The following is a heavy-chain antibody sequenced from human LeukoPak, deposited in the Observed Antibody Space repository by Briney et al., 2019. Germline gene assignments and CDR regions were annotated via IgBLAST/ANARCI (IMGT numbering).Heavy chain of an antibody. CDR2: IIPIFGTA. CDR3: ARSPSSSPSS. CDR1: GGTFSSYA. V-gene: IGHV1-69*06. D-gene: IGHD6-6*01. Sequence: ASVKVSCKASGGTFSSYAISWVRQAPGQGLEWVGRIIPIFGTANYAQKFQGRVTITADKSTSTAYMELSSLRSEDTAVYYCARSPSSSPSSWGQGTLVTVSS. J-gene: IGHJ4*02.